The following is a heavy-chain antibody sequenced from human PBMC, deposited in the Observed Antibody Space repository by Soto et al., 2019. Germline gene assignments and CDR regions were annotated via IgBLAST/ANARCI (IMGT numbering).Heavy chain of an antibody. J-gene: IGHJ4*02. V-gene: IGHV1-69*06. CDR3: ARAIKRGEVKYYFDF. CDR2: IVVDSNTA. D-gene: IGHD3-16*01. Sequence: QVVLLQAGAEVKEPGSSVRVSCQVSGSTFNNFAFSWVRQDPGHGPEWMGGIVVDSNTAEYSQRFQDRVTMTADTSTDKLYMELGSMTFDDTAVYYCARAIKRGEVKYYFDFWSQGTLVTVS. CDR1: GSTFNNFA.